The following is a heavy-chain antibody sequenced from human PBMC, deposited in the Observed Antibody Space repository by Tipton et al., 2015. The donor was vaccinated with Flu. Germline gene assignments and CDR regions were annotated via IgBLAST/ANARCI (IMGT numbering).Heavy chain of an antibody. Sequence: GLVKPSETLSLTCTVSGGSIGTSAYYWGWVRQPPGKGLEWIANIYYSGGAKYNLSLKSRVTISVDMSRNQFSLRLTSVTAADTAVYYCARRDYSNYVSEPKNWFDPWGQGTLVTVSS. D-gene: IGHD4-11*01. CDR2: IYYSGGA. CDR1: GGSIGTSAYY. CDR3: ARRDYSNYVSEPKNWFDP. J-gene: IGHJ5*02. V-gene: IGHV4-39*07.